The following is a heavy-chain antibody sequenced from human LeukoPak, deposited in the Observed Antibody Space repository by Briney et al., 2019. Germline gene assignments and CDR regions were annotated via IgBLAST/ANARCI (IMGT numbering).Heavy chain of an antibody. D-gene: IGHD6-6*01. CDR2: IYYSGST. CDR1: GGSISSYY. Sequence: PSETLSLTCTVSGGSISSYYWSWIRQPPGKGLEWIGYIYYSGSTNYNPSLKSRVTISVDTSKNQFSLKLSSVTAADTAVYYCARHKGSTASLGYFDLWGRGTLVTVSS. CDR3: ARHKGSTASLGYFDL. J-gene: IGHJ2*01. V-gene: IGHV4-59*08.